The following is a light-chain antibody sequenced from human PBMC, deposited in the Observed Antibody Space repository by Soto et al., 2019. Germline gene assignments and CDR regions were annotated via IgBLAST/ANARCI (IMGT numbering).Light chain of an antibody. CDR1: DSNIGSNS. J-gene: IGLJ2*01. CDR3: ASWDDSLNGPV. Sequence: QAVVTQPPSASGAPGQRVTISCSGSDSNIGSNSVNWYQHLPGTAPQLLIYANNQRPSRVPDRFSGSHSGTSASLAISGLKSEDEAAYYCASWDDSLNGPVFGGGTKLTVL. CDR2: ANN. V-gene: IGLV1-44*01.